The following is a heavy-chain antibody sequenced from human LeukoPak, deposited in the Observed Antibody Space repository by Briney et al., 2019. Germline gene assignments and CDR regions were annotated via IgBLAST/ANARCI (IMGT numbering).Heavy chain of an antibody. D-gene: IGHD6-19*01. CDR3: ARAGYSSGVDY. CDR1: GGSISSYY. CDR2: IYYSGST. Sequence: KPSETLSLTCTVSGGSISSYYWSWIRQPPGKGLEWIGYIYYSGSTNYNPSLKSRVTISVDTSKNQFSLKLSSVTAADTAVYYCARAGYSSGVDYWGQGTLVTVSS. V-gene: IGHV4-59*01. J-gene: IGHJ4*02.